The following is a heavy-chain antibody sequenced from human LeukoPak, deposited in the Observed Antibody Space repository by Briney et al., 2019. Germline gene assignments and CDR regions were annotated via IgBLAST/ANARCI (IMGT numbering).Heavy chain of an antibody. CDR2: ISSSGSTI. J-gene: IGHJ6*04. V-gene: IGHV3-48*03. CDR3: AELGITMIGGV. Sequence: GGSLRLSCTASGFTFGDYALTWFRQAPGKGLEWVSYISSSGSTIYYADSVKGRFTISRDNAKNSLYLQMNSLRAEDTAVYYCAELGITMIGGVWGKGTTVTISS. CDR1: GFTFGDYA. D-gene: IGHD3-10*02.